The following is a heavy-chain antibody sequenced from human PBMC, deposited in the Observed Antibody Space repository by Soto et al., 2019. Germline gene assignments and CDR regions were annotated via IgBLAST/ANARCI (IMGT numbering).Heavy chain of an antibody. D-gene: IGHD1-26*01. CDR1: GFTFSTYT. CDR3: VREDGVVGSTSAFDN. CDR2: INGRSNYK. Sequence: EVHLVESGGDLVKPGGSLRLSCAASGFTFSTYTMNWVRQAPGKGLEWVSSINGRSNYKYYADSVKGRFAISRDNAKNSLYLQMSSLRAEDTAVYYCVREDGVVGSTSAFDNWGQGALVTVSS. V-gene: IGHV3-21*01. J-gene: IGHJ4*02.